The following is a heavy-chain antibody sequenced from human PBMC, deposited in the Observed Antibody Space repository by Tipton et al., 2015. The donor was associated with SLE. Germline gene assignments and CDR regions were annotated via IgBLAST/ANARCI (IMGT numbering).Heavy chain of an antibody. CDR2: IRSSSSAI. V-gene: IGHV3-48*01. J-gene: IGHJ6*02. Sequence: SLRLSCAASGFTFSSYSMNWVRQAPGKGLEWVSYIRSSSSAIYYADSVKGRFTISRDNAKNSLYLQMNSLKAEDTAVYYCARLADYYNAMDVWGQGTTVTVSS. CDR1: GFTFSSYS. CDR3: ARLADYYNAMDV.